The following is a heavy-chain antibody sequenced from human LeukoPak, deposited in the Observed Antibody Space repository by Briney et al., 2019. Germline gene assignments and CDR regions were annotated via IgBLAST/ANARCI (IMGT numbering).Heavy chain of an antibody. V-gene: IGHV6-1*01. Sequence: SQTLSLTCAISGDSVSSNSAAWNWIRQSPSRGLEWLGRTYYRSKWYNDYAVSVKSRITINPDTSKNQFSLKLSSVTAADTAVYYCAGSRIAARPHYFDYWGQGTLVTVSS. CDR1: GDSVSSNSAA. CDR3: AGSRIAARPHYFDY. CDR2: TYYRSKWYN. J-gene: IGHJ4*02. D-gene: IGHD6-6*01.